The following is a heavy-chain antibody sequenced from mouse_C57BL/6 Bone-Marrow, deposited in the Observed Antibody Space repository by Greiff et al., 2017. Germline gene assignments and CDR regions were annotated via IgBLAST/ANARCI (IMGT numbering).Heavy chain of an antibody. V-gene: IGHV1-69*01. Sequence: VQLQQPGAELVMPGASVKLSCKASGYTFTSYWMHWVKQRPGQGLEWIGEIVPSDSYTNYNQKFKGKSTLTVDKSSSTAYMQLSSLTSEDYAVYYCAGGLAWFAYWGQGTLVTVSA. CDR3: AGGLAWFAY. J-gene: IGHJ3*01. D-gene: IGHD3-1*01. CDR1: GYTFTSYW. CDR2: IVPSDSYT.